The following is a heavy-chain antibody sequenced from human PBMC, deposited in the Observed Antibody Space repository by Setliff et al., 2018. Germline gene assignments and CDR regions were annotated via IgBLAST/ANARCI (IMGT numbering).Heavy chain of an antibody. CDR3: ARDRFYNSWSGTSITAPHDAFDI. CDR2: INPSGGLT. CDR1: GYTLTNYY. D-gene: IGHD3-3*01. Sequence: PSVKVSCKASGYTLTNYYMHWVRQAPGQGLEWMGIINPSGGLTRCAQKFQGRVTMTRDTSTSTVYMEVISLRSEGTAVYFCARDRFYNSWSGTSITAPHDAFDIWGQGTMVTVS. V-gene: IGHV1-46*03. J-gene: IGHJ3*02.